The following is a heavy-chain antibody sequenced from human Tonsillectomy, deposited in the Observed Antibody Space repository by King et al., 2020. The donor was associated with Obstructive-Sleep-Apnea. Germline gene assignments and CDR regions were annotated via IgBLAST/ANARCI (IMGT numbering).Heavy chain of an antibody. V-gene: IGHV3-9*01. CDR2: ISWNSGSI. CDR1: GFTFDDYA. Sequence: VQLVESGGGLVQPGRSLRLSCAASGFTFDDYAMHWVRQAPGKGLEWVSGISWNSGSIGYADSVKGRFTISRDNAKNSLYLQMNSLRAEDTALYYCAKFSVAGNFDYWGQRTLVTVSS. J-gene: IGHJ4*02. D-gene: IGHD6-19*01. CDR3: AKFSVAGNFDY.